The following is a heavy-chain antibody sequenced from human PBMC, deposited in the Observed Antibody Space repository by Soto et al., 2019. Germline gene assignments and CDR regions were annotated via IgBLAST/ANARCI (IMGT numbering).Heavy chain of an antibody. J-gene: IGHJ4*02. Sequence: VQMLQSGGGSVQPGGSLRLSCVVSGLSFGSYAMSWVRQTPGKGLEFVSSISGSGDSTYYADSVKGRFIISRDNSNNTVFLQMNSLRVEATALYYCAKRPPTLWGQGTLVSVSP. CDR2: ISGSGDST. CDR1: GLSFGSYA. CDR3: AKRPPTL. D-gene: IGHD6-6*01. V-gene: IGHV3-23*01.